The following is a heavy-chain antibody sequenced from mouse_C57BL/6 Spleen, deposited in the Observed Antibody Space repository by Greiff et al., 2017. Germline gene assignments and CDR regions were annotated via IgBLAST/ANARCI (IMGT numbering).Heavy chain of an antibody. D-gene: IGHD1-1*01. CDR2: INPKNGGT. V-gene: IGHV1-26*01. CDR3: ATFTTGVATPYFDD. J-gene: IGHJ2*01. Sequence: VQLQQSGPELVKPGASVKISCKASGYTFTDYYMNWVKQSHGKGLEWIGDINPKNGGTSYNQKFKGKATLTVDKSSSTAYMELRSLTSEDSAVYDCATFTTGVATPYFDDWGQGTTLTVSS. CDR1: GYTFTDYY.